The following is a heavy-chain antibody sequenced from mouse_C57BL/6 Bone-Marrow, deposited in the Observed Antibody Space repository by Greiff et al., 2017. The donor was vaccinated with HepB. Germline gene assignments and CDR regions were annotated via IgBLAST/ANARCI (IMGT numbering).Heavy chain of an antibody. D-gene: IGHD1-1*01. J-gene: IGHJ1*03. Sequence: QVHVKQPGAELVKPGASVKVSCKASGYTFTSYWMHWVKQRPGQGLEWIGRIHPSDSDTNYNQKFKGKATLTVDKSSSTAYMQLSSLTSEDSAVYYCAHITTVVARGYFDVWGTGTTVTVSS. CDR2: IHPSDSDT. CDR3: AHITTVVARGYFDV. V-gene: IGHV1-74*01. CDR1: GYTFTSYW.